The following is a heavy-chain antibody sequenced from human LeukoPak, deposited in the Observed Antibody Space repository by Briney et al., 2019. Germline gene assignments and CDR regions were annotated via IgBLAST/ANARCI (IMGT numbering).Heavy chain of an antibody. CDR1: GGSISSHY. V-gene: IGHV4-59*11. Sequence: SETLSLTCTVSGGSISSHYWSWIRQPPGKGLQWIGYISYSGSTNYNPSLKSRVTMSVDTSKYQFSLRLSSVTAADTAVYYCARAAVTGTPLSFDYWGQGTLVTVSS. CDR2: ISYSGST. J-gene: IGHJ4*02. D-gene: IGHD6-19*01. CDR3: ARAAVTGTPLSFDY.